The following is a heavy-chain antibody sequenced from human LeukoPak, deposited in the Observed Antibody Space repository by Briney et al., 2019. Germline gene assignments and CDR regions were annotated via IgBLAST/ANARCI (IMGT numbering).Heavy chain of an antibody. D-gene: IGHD3-10*01. V-gene: IGHV3-30*04. CDR2: ISYDGSDP. J-gene: IGHJ5*02. CDR3: GSPDGSPWFDP. CDR1: GFTFSSYA. Sequence: GRSLRLSCAASGFTFSSYAMHWVRQAPGKGLEWVAIISYDGSDPYYADSVKGRFTISRDDSNNTLYLQMDSLRPEDTAVYYCGSPDGSPWFDPWGQGTLVTVSS.